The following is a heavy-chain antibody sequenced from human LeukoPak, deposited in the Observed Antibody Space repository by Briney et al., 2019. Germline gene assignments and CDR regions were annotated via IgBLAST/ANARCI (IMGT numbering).Heavy chain of an antibody. CDR1: GFTFSSYG. CDR3: AKPSRFWSGYSCPTVDFDY. Sequence: GGSLRLSCAASGFTFSSYGMHWVRQAPGKGLEWVAVIWYDGSNKYYADSVKGRFTISRDNSKNTLYLQMNSLRAEDTAVYYCAKPSRFWSGYSCPTVDFDYWGQGTLVTVSS. V-gene: IGHV3-33*06. D-gene: IGHD3-3*01. CDR2: IWYDGSNK. J-gene: IGHJ4*02.